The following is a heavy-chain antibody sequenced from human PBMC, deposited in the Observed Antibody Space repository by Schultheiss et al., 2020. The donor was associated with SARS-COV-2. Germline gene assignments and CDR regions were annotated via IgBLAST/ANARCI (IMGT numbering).Heavy chain of an antibody. CDR1: GGSISSSNW. Sequence: SETLSLTCTVSGGSISSSNWWSWVRQPPGKGLEWIGYIDYSGRIFYNPSLKSRLTISVDTSKNQFSLKLTSLTAADTAVYYCARGYYGDFLSYWGQGTLVTVSS. CDR3: ARGYYGDFLSY. J-gene: IGHJ4*02. V-gene: IGHV4-30-4*01. CDR2: IDYSGRI. D-gene: IGHD4-17*01.